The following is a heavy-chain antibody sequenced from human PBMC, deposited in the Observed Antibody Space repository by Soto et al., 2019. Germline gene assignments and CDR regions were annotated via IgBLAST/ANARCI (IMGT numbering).Heavy chain of an antibody. V-gene: IGHV3-23*01. CDR1: GFTFSSYA. CDR2: ISGSGGST. J-gene: IGHJ4*02. Sequence: GGSLILSCAASGFTFSSYAMSWVRQAPGKGLEWVSAISGSGGSTYYADSVKGRFTISRDNSKNTLYLQMNSLRAEDTAVYYCANGPNEAAYARFDYWGQGTLVTVSS. CDR3: ANGPNEAAYARFDY. D-gene: IGHD2-2*01.